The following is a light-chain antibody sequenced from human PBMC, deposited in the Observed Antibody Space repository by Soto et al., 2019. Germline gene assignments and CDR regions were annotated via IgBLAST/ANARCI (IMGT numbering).Light chain of an antibody. Sequence: DIQMTQSPSTXSASVGDRVTITCRASQSIGRFLAWYQHQPGKAPKLLIYDASTLESGVPSRFSGTGSGTEFTFSITSLQPEDFGTYYCQTCYMGWTFGQGTKVDIK. V-gene: IGKV1-5*01. J-gene: IGKJ1*01. CDR2: DAS. CDR3: QTCYMGWT. CDR1: QSIGRF.